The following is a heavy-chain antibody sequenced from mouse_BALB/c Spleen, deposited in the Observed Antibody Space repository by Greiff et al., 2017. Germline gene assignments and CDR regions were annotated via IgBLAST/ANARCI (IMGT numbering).Heavy chain of an antibody. V-gene: IGHV1S81*02. CDR1: GYTFTSYY. J-gene: IGHJ3*01. CDR3: TRSDSSGYGFAY. Sequence: VQLQQSGAELVKPGASVKLSCTASGYTFTSYYMYWVKQRPGQGLEWIGEINPSNGGTNFNEKFKSKATLTVDKSSSTAYMQLSSLTSEDSAVYYCTRSDSSGYGFAYWGQGTRVTVSA. CDR2: INPSNGGT. D-gene: IGHD3-2*01.